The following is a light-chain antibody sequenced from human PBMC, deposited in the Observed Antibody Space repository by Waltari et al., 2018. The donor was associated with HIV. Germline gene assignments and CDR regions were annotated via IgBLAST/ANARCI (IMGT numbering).Light chain of an antibody. J-gene: IGLJ2*01. V-gene: IGLV2-23*02. CDR3: CSYSGTGVI. CDR1: SSDVGAYNR. CDR2: EVI. Sequence: QSALTQPASVSGSLGQSITISCSGPSSDVGAYNRVSWYQKYPGKAPKLMIFEVIKRPSGVSDRFSGSRSGNTASLTISGLQTEDEGDYYCCSYSGTGVIFGGGTKVTVL.